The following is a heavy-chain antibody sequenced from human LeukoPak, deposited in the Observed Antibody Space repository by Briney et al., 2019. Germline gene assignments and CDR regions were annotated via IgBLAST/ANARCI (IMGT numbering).Heavy chain of an antibody. CDR3: ARDPYHEILPGFGSAMAH. V-gene: IGHV1-18*01. Sequence: ASVKVSCKPSGYTFSRYGISWVRQAPGEGLEWMGWISTNSDEIRYARKFQGRVTLTTDTSASTAYLEVRSLSSDDTAVYYCARDPYHEILPGFGSAMAHWGQGTRVTVSS. D-gene: IGHD3-9*01. J-gene: IGHJ4*02. CDR2: ISTNSDEI. CDR1: GYTFSRYG.